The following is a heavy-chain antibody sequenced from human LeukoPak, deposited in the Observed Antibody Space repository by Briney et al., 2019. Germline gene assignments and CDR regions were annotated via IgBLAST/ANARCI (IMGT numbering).Heavy chain of an antibody. V-gene: IGHV4-4*02. CDR1: GGSISSSNW. Sequence: SETLSLTRAVSGGSISSSNWWSWVRQPPGKGLEWIGEIYHSGSSYYNPSLKSRVTISVDTSKNQFSLKLSSVTAADTAVYYCARDSSSWFPQGYFDYWGQGTLVTVSS. J-gene: IGHJ4*02. D-gene: IGHD6-13*01. CDR2: IYHSGSS. CDR3: ARDSSSWFPQGYFDY.